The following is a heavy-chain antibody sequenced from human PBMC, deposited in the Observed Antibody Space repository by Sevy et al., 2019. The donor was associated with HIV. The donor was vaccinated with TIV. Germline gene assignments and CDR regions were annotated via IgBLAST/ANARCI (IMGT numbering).Heavy chain of an antibody. CDR3: ARGSGYSRLYYFDY. CDR1: GFTFSNYW. Sequence: GGSLRLSCAASGFTFSNYWMSWVRQAPGEGLEWVASIKQDGREKHCVDSVKGRFTVSRDNANNSLYLQVNSLRAEDTAVYYCARGSGYSRLYYFDYWGQGTLVTVSS. CDR2: IKQDGREK. D-gene: IGHD3-22*01. J-gene: IGHJ4*02. V-gene: IGHV3-7*01.